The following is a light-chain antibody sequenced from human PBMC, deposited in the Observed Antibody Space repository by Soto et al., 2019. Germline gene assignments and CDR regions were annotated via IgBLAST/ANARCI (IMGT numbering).Light chain of an antibody. Sequence: QSVLTQPASVSGSPGQSITISCTGTSSDIGNYNLFSWYQQHPGIAPKLMIYEVSKRPSGVSNRFSVSKSGNTASLTISGLQAEDEADYYCCSYAGSTTYVFGTGTKVTVL. CDR1: SSDIGNYNL. V-gene: IGLV2-23*02. CDR2: EVS. CDR3: CSYAGSTTYV. J-gene: IGLJ1*01.